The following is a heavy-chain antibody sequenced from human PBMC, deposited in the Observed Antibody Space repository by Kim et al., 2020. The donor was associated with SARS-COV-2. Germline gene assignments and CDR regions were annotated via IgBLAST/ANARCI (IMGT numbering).Heavy chain of an antibody. Sequence: SETLSLTCTVSGGSISSYYWSWIRQPPGKGLEWIGYIYYSGSTNYNPSLKSRVTISVDTSKNQFSLKLSSVTAADTAVYYCARATGGYSPLDTFDYWGQGTLVTVSS. J-gene: IGHJ4*02. D-gene: IGHD2-15*01. CDR1: GGSISSYY. V-gene: IGHV4-59*13. CDR2: IYYSGST. CDR3: ARATGGYSPLDTFDY.